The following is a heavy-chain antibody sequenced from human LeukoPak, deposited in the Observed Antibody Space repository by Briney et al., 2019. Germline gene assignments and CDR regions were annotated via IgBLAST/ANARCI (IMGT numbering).Heavy chain of an antibody. J-gene: IGHJ4*02. CDR3: QKAAYEILTGSYFDY. CDR2: NSWNSGSI. V-gene: IGHV3-9*01. D-gene: IGHD3-9*01. CDR1: GFTFDDYA. Sequence: GGPLRLSCAASGFTFDDYAMHLVRQAPGKGLEWVSGNSWNSGSIGYADSVKGRFTISRDNAKNSLYLQMNSLRAEDTVFFFRQKAAYEILTGSYFDYWGQGTLVTVSS.